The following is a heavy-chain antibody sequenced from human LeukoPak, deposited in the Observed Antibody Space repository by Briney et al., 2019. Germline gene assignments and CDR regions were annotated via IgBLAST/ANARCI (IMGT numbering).Heavy chain of an antibody. J-gene: IGHJ4*02. V-gene: IGHV3-48*03. D-gene: IGHD2-2*01. Sequence: GGSLRLSCAASGFTFSSYEVNWVRQAPGKGLEWVSYISSSGSTIYYADSVKGRFTISRDNAKNSLYLQMNSLRAEDTAVYYCARQQIVVGDFDYWGQGTLVTVSS. CDR1: GFTFSSYE. CDR2: ISSSGSTI. CDR3: ARQQIVVGDFDY.